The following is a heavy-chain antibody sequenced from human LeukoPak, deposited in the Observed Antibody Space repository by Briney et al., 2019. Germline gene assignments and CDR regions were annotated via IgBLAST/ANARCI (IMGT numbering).Heavy chain of an antibody. V-gene: IGHV4-31*03. J-gene: IGHJ4*02. CDR3: ARAGYSSRTFDY. CDR2: IYYSGST. CDR1: GGSISSGGYY. Sequence: PSETLSLTCTVSGGSISSGGYYWSWIRQYPGKGLEWIGYIYYSGSTYYNPSLKSRVTISVDTSKNQFSLKLSSVTAADTAVYYCARAGYSSRTFDYWGQGTLVTVSS. D-gene: IGHD6-13*01.